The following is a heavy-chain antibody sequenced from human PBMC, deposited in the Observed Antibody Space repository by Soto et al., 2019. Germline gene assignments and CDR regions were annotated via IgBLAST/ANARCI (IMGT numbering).Heavy chain of an antibody. V-gene: IGHV4-59*01. J-gene: IGHJ5*02. D-gene: IGHD5-12*01. CDR2: IYYSGST. CDR1: GGSISSYY. Sequence: SETLSLTCTVSGGSISSYYWSWIRQPPGKGLEWIGYIYYSGSTNYNPSLKSRVTISVDTSKNQFSLKLSSVTAADTAVYYCARGYSGYDFFDPWGQGTLVTVSS. CDR3: ARGYSGYDFFDP.